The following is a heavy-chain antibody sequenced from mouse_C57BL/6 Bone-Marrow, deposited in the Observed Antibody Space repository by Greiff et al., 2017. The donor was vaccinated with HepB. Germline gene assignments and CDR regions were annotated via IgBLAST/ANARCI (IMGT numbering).Heavy chain of an antibody. CDR1: GYAFSSSW. D-gene: IGHD2-1*01. CDR2: IYPGDGDT. CDR3: ARLNYYGFDY. J-gene: IGHJ2*01. Sequence: VQRVESGPELVKPGASVKISCKASGYAFSSSWMNWVKQRPGKGLEWIGRIYPGDGDTNYNGKFKGKATLTADKSSSTAYMQLSSLTSEDSAVYFCARLNYYGFDYWGQGTTLTVSS. V-gene: IGHV1-82*01.